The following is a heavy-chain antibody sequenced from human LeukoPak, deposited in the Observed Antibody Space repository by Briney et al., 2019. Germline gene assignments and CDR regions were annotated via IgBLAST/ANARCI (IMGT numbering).Heavy chain of an antibody. Sequence: SETLSLTCTVSGYSINSGYFWVWVRQPPGKGLEWIGSANHRGSTHYNPSLQSRVTISVDTSNNQFSLKLISVTAADTAVFYCARFSAAPPHSFLFDNWGQGALVTVSS. CDR2: ANHRGST. J-gene: IGHJ4*02. V-gene: IGHV4-38-2*02. CDR1: GYSINSGYF. D-gene: IGHD2-15*01. CDR3: ARFSAAPPHSFLFDN.